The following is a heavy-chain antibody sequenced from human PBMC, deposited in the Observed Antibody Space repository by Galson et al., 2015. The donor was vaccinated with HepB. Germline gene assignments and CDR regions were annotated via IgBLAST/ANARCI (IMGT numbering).Heavy chain of an antibody. V-gene: IGHV1-69*11. CDR3: VRFYYYGSGSPPPPYYFDY. J-gene: IGHJ4*02. CDR2: IIPIVDTP. CDR1: GGTFSSYA. D-gene: IGHD3-10*01. Sequence: SVKVSCKGFGGTFSSYALSWVRQAPGQGLEWMGSIIPIVDTPKYAQKFQGRVTITADQATVTAYMELSSLRSEDTAVYYCVRFYYYGSGSPPPPYYFDYWGQGTLVAVSS.